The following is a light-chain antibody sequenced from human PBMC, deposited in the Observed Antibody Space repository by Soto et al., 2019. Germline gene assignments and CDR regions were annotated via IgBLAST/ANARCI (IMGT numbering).Light chain of an antibody. CDR3: QQRGNRPPWT. CDR1: QSVGKY. J-gene: IGKJ1*01. Sequence: EIVMTQSPDTLSLSPGRAATRSCMSSQSVGKYLVWYQQKPGQAPRLLIYDASNRATGISARFSGSGSGTDFTLSISSLEPEDFAVYYCQQRGNRPPWTIGQGTKVDIK. V-gene: IGKV3-11*01. CDR2: DAS.